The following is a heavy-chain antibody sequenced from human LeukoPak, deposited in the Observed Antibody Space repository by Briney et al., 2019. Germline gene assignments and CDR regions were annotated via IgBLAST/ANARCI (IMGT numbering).Heavy chain of an antibody. CDR3: ARSARPRGSYHFDY. V-gene: IGHV4-59*08. D-gene: IGHD1-26*01. CDR1: GGSISSYY. Sequence: SETLSLTCTVSGGSISSYYWSWIRQPPGKGLEWLGYIYYSGSTNYNPSLKSRVTISVDTSKNQFSLKLSSVTAADTAVYYCARSARPRGSYHFDYWGQGTLVTVSS. J-gene: IGHJ4*02. CDR2: IYYSGST.